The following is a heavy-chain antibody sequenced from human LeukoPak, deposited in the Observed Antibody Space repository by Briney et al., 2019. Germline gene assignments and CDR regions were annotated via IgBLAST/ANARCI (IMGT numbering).Heavy chain of an antibody. Sequence: PSETLSLTCAVYGGPFSGYYWNWIRQPPEKGLEWIGEINHSGNTNYNPSLKSRITISVDTSKNQFSLKLRSVTAADTAVYYCARVRITETTFKNFYDGLDVWGQGTTVTVSS. CDR1: GGPFSGYY. J-gene: IGHJ6*02. CDR3: ARVRITETTFKNFYDGLDV. D-gene: IGHD4-17*01. V-gene: IGHV4-34*01. CDR2: INHSGNT.